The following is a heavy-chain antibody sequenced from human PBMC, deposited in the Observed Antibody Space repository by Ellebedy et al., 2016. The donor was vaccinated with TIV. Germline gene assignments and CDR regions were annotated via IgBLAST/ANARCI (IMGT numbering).Heavy chain of an antibody. CDR1: GFTVSSSY. Sequence: GESLKISCAASGFTVSSSYMTWVRQAPGKGLEWVSVVYSGGNTYYADSVKGRFTISRDNSKNTLSLEMNSLRVEDTAVYYCARGGGERLRYAFDIWGHGTLVTVSS. CDR3: ARGGGERLRYAFDI. V-gene: IGHV3-66*01. D-gene: IGHD1-26*01. CDR2: VYSGGNT. J-gene: IGHJ3*02.